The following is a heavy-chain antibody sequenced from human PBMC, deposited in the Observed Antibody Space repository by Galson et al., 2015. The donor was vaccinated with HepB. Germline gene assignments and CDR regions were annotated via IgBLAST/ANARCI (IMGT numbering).Heavy chain of an antibody. Sequence: SVKVSCKASGYTFTSYGISWVRQAPGQGLEWMGWISAYNGNTNYAQKLQGRVTMTTDTSTSTAYMELRSLRSDDTAVYYCARVPGYYYDSSGYYYDYWGQGTLVTVSS. CDR3: ARVPGYYYDSSGYYYDY. CDR1: GYTFTSYG. D-gene: IGHD3-22*01. J-gene: IGHJ4*02. V-gene: IGHV1-18*04. CDR2: ISAYNGNT.